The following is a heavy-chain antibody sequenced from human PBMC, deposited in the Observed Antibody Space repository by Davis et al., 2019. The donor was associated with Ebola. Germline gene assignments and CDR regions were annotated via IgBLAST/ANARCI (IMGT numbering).Heavy chain of an antibody. CDR3: ARGSGYLIHWFDP. CDR2: ITPNSGGT. D-gene: IGHD1-1*01. Sequence: AASVKVSCRASGYTFSRYYMHWVRQAPGQGLEWMGRITPNSGGTKYAQKFQGRVTMTRDTSISTAYMELSSLTSDDTAVYYCARGSGYLIHWFDPWGQGTLVTVSS. CDR1: GYTFSRYY. J-gene: IGHJ5*02. V-gene: IGHV1-2*06.